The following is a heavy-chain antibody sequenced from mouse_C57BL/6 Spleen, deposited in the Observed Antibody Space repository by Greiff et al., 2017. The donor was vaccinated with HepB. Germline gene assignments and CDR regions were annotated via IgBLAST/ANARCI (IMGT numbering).Heavy chain of an antibody. Sequence: QVQLQQSGPELVKPGASVKISCKASGYAFSSSWMNWVKQRPGKGLEWIGRIYPGDGDTNYNGKFKGKATLTADKSSSTAYMQLSSVTSEDSAVYFCARSGYYYGSSYDAMDYWGQGTSVTVSS. CDR3: ARSGYYYGSSYDAMDY. V-gene: IGHV1-82*01. J-gene: IGHJ4*01. CDR1: GYAFSSSW. CDR2: IYPGDGDT. D-gene: IGHD1-1*01.